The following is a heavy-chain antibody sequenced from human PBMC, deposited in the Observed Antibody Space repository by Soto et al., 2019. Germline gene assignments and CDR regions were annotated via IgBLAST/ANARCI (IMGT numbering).Heavy chain of an antibody. J-gene: IGHJ3*02. V-gene: IGHV1-8*01. CDR3: ARDCSSTSCYFLRDAFDI. CDR2: MNPNSGNT. Sequence: ASVKVSCKASGYTFTSYDINWVRQATGQGLEWMGWMNPNSGNTGYEQKFQGRVTMTRNTSISTAYMELSSLRSEDTAVYYCARDCSSTSCYFLRDAFDIWGQGTMVTVSS. CDR1: GYTFTSYD. D-gene: IGHD2-2*01.